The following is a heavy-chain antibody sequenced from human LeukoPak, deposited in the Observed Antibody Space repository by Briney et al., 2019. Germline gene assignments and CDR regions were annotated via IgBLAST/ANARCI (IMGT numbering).Heavy chain of an antibody. D-gene: IGHD6-19*01. V-gene: IGHV1-69*05. Sequence: SVKVSCKASGGTFSSYAISWVRQAPGQGLEWMGGIIPIFGTANYAQKFQGRVTITTDESTSTAYMELSSLRSEDTAVYYCAKTIAVAEHDAFDIWGQGTMVTVSS. CDR2: IIPIFGTA. J-gene: IGHJ3*02. CDR3: AKTIAVAEHDAFDI. CDR1: GGTFSSYA.